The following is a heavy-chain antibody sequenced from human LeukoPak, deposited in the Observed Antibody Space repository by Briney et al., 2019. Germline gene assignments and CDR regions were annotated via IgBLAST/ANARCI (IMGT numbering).Heavy chain of an antibody. J-gene: IGHJ4*02. CDR1: GYTFTSYY. V-gene: IGHV1-46*01. CDR2: INPSGGST. D-gene: IGHD6-19*01. CDR3: ATDLYSSGAD. Sequence: ASVKVSCKASGYTFTSYYMHWVRQAPGQGLEWMGIINPSGGSTSYAQKFQGRVTMTEDTSTDTAYMELSSLRSEDTAVYYCATDLYSSGADWGQGTLVTVSS.